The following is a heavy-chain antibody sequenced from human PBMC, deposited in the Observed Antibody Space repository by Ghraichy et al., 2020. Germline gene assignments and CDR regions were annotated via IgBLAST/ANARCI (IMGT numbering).Heavy chain of an antibody. CDR1: GGSISSSSYY. CDR3: AKASKGAYTGSDY. CDR2: IHYSGST. Sequence: SQTLSLTCTVSGGSISSSSYYWGWIRQPPGKGLEWIGSIHYSGSTYYNPSLMSRVTISIDTSRNQFSLELRSVTAADTAVYYCAKASKGAYTGSDYWDQGTLVTVSS. D-gene: IGHD2-21*01. V-gene: IGHV4-39*01. J-gene: IGHJ4*02.